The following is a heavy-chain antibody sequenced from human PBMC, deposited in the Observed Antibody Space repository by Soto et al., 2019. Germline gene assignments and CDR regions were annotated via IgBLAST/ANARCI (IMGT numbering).Heavy chain of an antibody. V-gene: IGHV3-74*01. Sequence: GGSLRLSCAASGFTFSAHWLNWVRQAPGKGLVWVSHIKTDGSITRDADFVKGRFTISRDNARNTLYLQMNSPRAEDTAVYYCASYNKWSLDYWGQGTLVTVSS. J-gene: IGHJ4*02. D-gene: IGHD1-1*01. CDR3: ASYNKWSLDY. CDR1: GFTFSAHW. CDR2: IKTDGSIT.